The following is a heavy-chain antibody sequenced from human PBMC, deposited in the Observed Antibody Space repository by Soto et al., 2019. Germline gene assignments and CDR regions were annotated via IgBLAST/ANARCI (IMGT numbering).Heavy chain of an antibody. Sequence: HPGGSLRLSCAASALTFSSYAMSWVRQTPRKGLEWVSTITGSGDRTLYADSVKGRFTISRDNSKNTLYLQMNSLRTEDTAVYYCARRGPGTYFDYWGQGTLVTVSS. CDR2: ITGSGDRT. D-gene: IGHD6-13*01. CDR3: ARRGPGTYFDY. V-gene: IGHV3-23*01. CDR1: ALTFSSYA. J-gene: IGHJ4*02.